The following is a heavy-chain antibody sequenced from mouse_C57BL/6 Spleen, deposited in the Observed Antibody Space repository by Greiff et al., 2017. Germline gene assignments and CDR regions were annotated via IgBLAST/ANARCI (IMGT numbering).Heavy chain of an antibody. CDR2: IYPGDGDT. J-gene: IGHJ4*01. D-gene: IGHD1-1*01. V-gene: IGHV1-82*01. CDR3: ARFGEGSSYYYAMDY. Sequence: VQLQQSGPELVKPGASVKFSCKASGYAFSSSWMNWVKQRPGKGLEWIGRIYPGDGDTNYTGKFKGKATLTAAKSSNTAYMQLSGLTSEDSAVYLCARFGEGSSYYYAMDYWGQGTSVTVSS. CDR1: GYAFSSSW.